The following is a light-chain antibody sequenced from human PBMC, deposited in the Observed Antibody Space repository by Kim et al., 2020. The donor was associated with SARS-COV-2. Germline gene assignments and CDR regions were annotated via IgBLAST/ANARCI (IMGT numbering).Light chain of an antibody. CDR2: DVS. V-gene: IGLV2-14*03. Sequence: PGQSITISCTGTSSDVGGYNYVSWYQQHPGKAPKLMIYDVSNRPSGFSNRFSGSKSGNTASLTISGLQAEDEADYYCSSYTSSSTVFGGGTQLTVL. CDR3: SSYTSSSTV. CDR1: SSDVGGYNY. J-gene: IGLJ2*01.